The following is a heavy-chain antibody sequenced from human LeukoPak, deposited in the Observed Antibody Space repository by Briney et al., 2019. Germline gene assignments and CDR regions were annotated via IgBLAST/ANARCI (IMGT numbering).Heavy chain of an antibody. D-gene: IGHD4-17*01. CDR1: GFTFSSYA. V-gene: IGHV3-23*01. J-gene: IGHJ4*02. CDR3: AKVRLYGDYPEIDY. Sequence: GGSLRLSCAASGFTFSSYAMSWVRQAPGKGLEWVSGTSGSGGRTYYADSVKGRFTISRENSKNTLYLQMNSLRAEDTAVYYCAKVRLYGDYPEIDYWGQGTLVAVSS. CDR2: TSGSGGRT.